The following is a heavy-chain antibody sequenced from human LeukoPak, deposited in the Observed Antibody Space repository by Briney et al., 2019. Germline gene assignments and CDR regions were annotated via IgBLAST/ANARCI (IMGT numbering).Heavy chain of an antibody. CDR3: ARDAGYSYAWSY. CDR2: IRYDGSNK. D-gene: IGHD5-18*01. J-gene: IGHJ4*02. CDR1: GFTFSSYG. V-gene: IGHV3-30*02. Sequence: PGGSLRLSCAASGFTFSSYGMHWVRQAPGQGLEWVAFIRYDGSNKYYADSVKGRFTISRDNSKNTLYLQMNSLRAEDTAVYYCARDAGYSYAWSYWGQGTLVTVSS.